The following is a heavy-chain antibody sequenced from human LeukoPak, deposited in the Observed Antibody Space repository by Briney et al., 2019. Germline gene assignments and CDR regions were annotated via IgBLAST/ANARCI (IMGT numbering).Heavy chain of an antibody. V-gene: IGHV3-48*03. CDR2: IRRSGSTI. J-gene: IGHJ4*02. CDR1: GFTFSSYE. CDR3: AKSTVTNYFDN. Sequence: GGSLSLSCAASGFTFSSYEMNWVRQAPGKGLECISDIRRSGSTINYADSVKGLFTISRDDAKYSLYLQMNSLRAEDTAVYYCAKSTVTNYFDNWGQGSLVTVSS. D-gene: IGHD4-17*01.